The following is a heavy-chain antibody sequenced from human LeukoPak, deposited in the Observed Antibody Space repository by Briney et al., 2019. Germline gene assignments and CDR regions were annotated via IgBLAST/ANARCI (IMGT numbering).Heavy chain of an antibody. V-gene: IGHV1-69*01. D-gene: IGHD4-17*01. CDR1: GGTFSTFG. CDR2: IIPIFGPA. J-gene: IGHJ4*02. CDR3: ARGWPYGGLDY. Sequence: ASVKVSCKASGGTFSTFGLSWVRQAPGQGLEWMGGIIPIFGPANYAQKFQGRVTITADESTSTAYMELSSLRSEDTAVYYCARGWPYGGLDYWGQGTLVTVSS.